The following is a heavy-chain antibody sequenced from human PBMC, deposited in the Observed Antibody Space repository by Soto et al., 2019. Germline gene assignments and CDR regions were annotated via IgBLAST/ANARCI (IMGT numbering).Heavy chain of an antibody. CDR1: GFSLSTSGVG. D-gene: IGHD3-10*01. Sequence: QITLKESGPTLVKPTQTLTLTCTFSGFSLSTSGVGVGWIRQPPGKALEWLALIYWDDDKRYSPSLKSRLTIXTXXSKNQVVLTMTNMDPVDTATYYCAHRRSMVHAFDIWGQGTMVTVSS. CDR2: IYWDDDK. J-gene: IGHJ3*02. CDR3: AHRRSMVHAFDI. V-gene: IGHV2-5*02.